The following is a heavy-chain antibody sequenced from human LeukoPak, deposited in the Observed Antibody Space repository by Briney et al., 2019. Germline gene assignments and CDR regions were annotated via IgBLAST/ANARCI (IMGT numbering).Heavy chain of an antibody. J-gene: IGHJ4*02. Sequence: SETLSLTCTVSGGSISSSSYYWGWIRQPPGKGLEWIGSIYYSGSTYYNPSLKSRVTISVDTSKSQFSLKLSSVTAADTAVYYCARDRNLIEAMEGIGYWGQGTLVTVSS. D-gene: IGHD1-14*01. CDR1: GGSISSSSYY. CDR3: ARDRNLIEAMEGIGY. V-gene: IGHV4-39*07. CDR2: IYYSGST.